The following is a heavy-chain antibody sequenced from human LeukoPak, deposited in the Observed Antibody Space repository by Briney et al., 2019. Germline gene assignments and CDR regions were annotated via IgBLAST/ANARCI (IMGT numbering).Heavy chain of an antibody. D-gene: IGHD6-19*01. V-gene: IGHV5-51*01. J-gene: IGHJ3*02. CDR1: GYIFSRDW. CDR2: VYPDDSNT. CDR3: AGAEVGGAFDT. Sequence: GESLKISCKGSGYIFSRDWIGWVRQMPGKGLEWMGIVYPDDSNTRYSPSFQGQVTISADKSTSTAYLQWSSLKASDTAMYYCAGAEVGGAFDTWGHGTMVTVSP.